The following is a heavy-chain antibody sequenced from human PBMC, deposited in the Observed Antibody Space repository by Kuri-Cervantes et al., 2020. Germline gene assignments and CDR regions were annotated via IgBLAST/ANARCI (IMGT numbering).Heavy chain of an antibody. J-gene: IGHJ6*02. D-gene: IGHD2-15*01. V-gene: IGHV1-8*01. Sequence: ASVKVSCKASGYTFTSYDINWVRQATGQGLEWMGWMNPNSGNTGYAQKFQGRVTMTRDTSISTAYMELSRLRSDDTAVYYCARGDCSGGSCYSYYYYGMDVWGQGTTVTVSS. CDR2: MNPNSGNT. CDR3: ARGDCSGGSCYSYYYYGMDV. CDR1: GYTFTSYD.